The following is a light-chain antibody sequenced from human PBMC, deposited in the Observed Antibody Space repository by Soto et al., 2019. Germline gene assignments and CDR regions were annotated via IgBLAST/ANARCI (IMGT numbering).Light chain of an antibody. CDR1: SSNIGSNF. J-gene: IGLJ1*01. CDR2: NND. CDR3: AAWDDRLSAYV. Sequence: QSALTQPPSASGTPGQRVTISCSGSSSNIGSNFVYWYQQRPGTAPRLLIYNNDQRPSGVPDRFSGSKSGTSASLAISGLRSEDEADYYCAAWDDRLSAYVFGTGTQVTVL. V-gene: IGLV1-47*02.